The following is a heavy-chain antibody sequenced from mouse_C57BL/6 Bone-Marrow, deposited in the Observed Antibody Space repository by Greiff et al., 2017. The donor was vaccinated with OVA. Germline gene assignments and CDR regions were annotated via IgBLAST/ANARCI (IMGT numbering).Heavy chain of an antibody. CDR1: GYTLTDYE. D-gene: IGHD2-4*01. CDR2: LDPETGGT. Sequence: VQLQQSGAELVRPGASVTLSCKASGYTLTDYEMHWVKQTPVHGLEWIGALDPETGGTAYNQKFKGKAILTADKSSSTAYMELRSLTSEDSAVYYCTRLVFYYDSSWFAYWGQGTLVTVSA. J-gene: IGHJ3*01. V-gene: IGHV1-15*01. CDR3: TRLVFYYDSSWFAY.